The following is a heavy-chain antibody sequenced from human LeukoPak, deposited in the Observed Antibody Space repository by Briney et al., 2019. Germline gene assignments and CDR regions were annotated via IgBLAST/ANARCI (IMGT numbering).Heavy chain of an antibody. CDR1: GGSISSYY. D-gene: IGHD3-16*02. CDR3: ASHGDRYWYFEL. V-gene: IGHV4-59*08. J-gene: IGHJ2*01. Sequence: SETLSLTCTVSGGSISSYYWSWIRPSPGKGREWFGYIFYSGTPNYNPSLKSRVTISVATSRKQFSLSLRSVSAADTAVYYCASHGDRYWYFELWGRGTLVTVSS. CDR2: IFYSGTP.